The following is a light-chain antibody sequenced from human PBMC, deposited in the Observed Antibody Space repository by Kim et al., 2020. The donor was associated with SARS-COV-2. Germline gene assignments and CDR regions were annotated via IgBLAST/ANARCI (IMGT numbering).Light chain of an antibody. CDR2: GAS. CDR1: QSFSTTY. CDR3: QQYGISPLT. V-gene: IGKV3-20*01. J-gene: IGKJ2*01. Sequence: EIVLTQSPDTLSLSPGERATLSCRASQSFSTTYLAWYQQKPGQAPRLLIYGASSRATDIPDRFSGSGSGTGFTLTISRLEPEDFAMYYCQQYGISPLTFGQGTKVDIK.